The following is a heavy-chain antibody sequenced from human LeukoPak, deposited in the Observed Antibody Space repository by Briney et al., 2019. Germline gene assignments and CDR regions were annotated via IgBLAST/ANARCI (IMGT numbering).Heavy chain of an antibody. J-gene: IGHJ5*02. CDR1: GFTFSTYS. V-gene: IGHV3-48*02. CDR3: ARHDYYGSLNWFDP. D-gene: IGHD3-10*01. Sequence: GGSLRLSCAASGFTFSTYSMNWVRQAPGKGLEWVSYISSSSSTMYYADSVKGRFTISRDNAKNSLYLQMNSLRDEDTAVYYCARHDYYGSLNWFDPWGQGTLITVSS. CDR2: ISSSSSTM.